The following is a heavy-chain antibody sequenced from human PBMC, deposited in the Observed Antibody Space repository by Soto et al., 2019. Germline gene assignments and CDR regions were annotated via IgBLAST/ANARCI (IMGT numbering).Heavy chain of an antibody. J-gene: IGHJ4*02. D-gene: IGHD6-19*01. CDR3: AKDSGPIAVAGPFDY. V-gene: IGHV3-43*01. CDR1: GFTFDDYT. CDR2: ISWDGGST. Sequence: GGSLRLSCAASGFTFDDYTMHWVRQAPGKGLEWVSLISWDGGSTYYADSVKGRFTISRDNSKNSLYLQMNSLRTEDTALYYCAKDSGPIAVAGPFDYWGQGTLVTVSS.